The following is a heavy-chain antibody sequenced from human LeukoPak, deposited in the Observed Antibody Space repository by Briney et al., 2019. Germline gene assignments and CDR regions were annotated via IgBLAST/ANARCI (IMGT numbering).Heavy chain of an antibody. J-gene: IGHJ1*01. D-gene: IGHD3-3*01. V-gene: IGHV4-34*01. Sequence: PSETLSLTCAVYGGSFSGYYWSWIRQPPGKGLEWIGEINHSGSTNYNPSLKSRVTISVDTSKNQFSLKLSSVTAADTVVYYCARGGYDFWSGYLTEYFQHWGQGTLVTVSS. CDR1: GGSFSGYY. CDR2: INHSGST. CDR3: ARGGYDFWSGYLTEYFQH.